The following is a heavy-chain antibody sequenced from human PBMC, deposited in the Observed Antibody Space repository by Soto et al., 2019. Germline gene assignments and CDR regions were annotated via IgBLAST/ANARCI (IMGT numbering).Heavy chain of an antibody. CDR3: ANFAAAGYRSSTSRSDY. Sequence: PGGSLRLSCAAYGFTFSNYAMTWVRQAPGKGLEWVSTISDSGSNTYYADSVMGRFTISRDNYKNTLNLQMNSLRAEDTAVYYCANFAAAGYRSSTSRSDYWGQGNLVTVSS. CDR1: GFTFSNYA. CDR2: ISDSGSNT. J-gene: IGHJ4*02. V-gene: IGHV3-23*01. D-gene: IGHD2-2*01.